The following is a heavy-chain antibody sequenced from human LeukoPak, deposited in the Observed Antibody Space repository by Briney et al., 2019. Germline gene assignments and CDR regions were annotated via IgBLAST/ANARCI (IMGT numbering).Heavy chain of an antibody. J-gene: IGHJ4*02. CDR3: AKDQAAFGDYDFDY. CDR2: ISSDGSNT. CDR1: GFTFSSYG. D-gene: IGHD4-17*01. Sequence: GRSLRLSYAASGFTFSSYGMHWVRQAPGKGLDWVAVISSDGSNTHYADSVKGRFTISRDNSKNTLSLQMDSLRADDTAVYYCAKDQAAFGDYDFDYWGQGTLVTVSP. V-gene: IGHV3-30*18.